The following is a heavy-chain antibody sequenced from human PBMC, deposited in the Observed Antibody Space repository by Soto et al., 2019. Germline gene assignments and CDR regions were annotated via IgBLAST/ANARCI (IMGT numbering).Heavy chain of an antibody. CDR2: IYATGTT. J-gene: IGHJ5*02. V-gene: IGHV4-4*07. D-gene: IGHD1-1*01. Sequence: SETLSLTCTISGASISGFYWSWIRKSAGKGLGWIGRIYATGTTDYNPSLKSRVMMSVDTSKKQFSLKLRSVTAADTAVYYCVRDGTKTLRDWFDPWGQGISVTVSS. CDR3: VRDGTKTLRDWFDP. CDR1: GASISGFY.